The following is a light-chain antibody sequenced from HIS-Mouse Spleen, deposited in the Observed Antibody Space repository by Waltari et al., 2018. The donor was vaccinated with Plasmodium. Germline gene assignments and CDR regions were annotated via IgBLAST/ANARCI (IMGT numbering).Light chain of an antibody. CDR3: SSYAGSNNLV. CDR2: EGS. J-gene: IGLJ2*01. V-gene: IGLV2-8*01. Sequence: QSALTQPPSASGSPGPSVTIPCTRTTRHVGRVNDLSWYQPHPGKAPKRMIYEGSKRPSGVPERFSGSKSGNTASLTVSGLQAEDEADYYCSSYAGSNNLVFGGGTKLTVL. CDR1: TRHVGRVND.